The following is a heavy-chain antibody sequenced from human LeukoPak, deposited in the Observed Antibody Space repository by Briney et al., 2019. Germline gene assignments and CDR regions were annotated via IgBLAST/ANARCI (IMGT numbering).Heavy chain of an antibody. CDR1: GGSFSGYS. Sequence: SETLSLTCAVYGGSFSGYSWNWIRQPPVKGLEWIGEINHSGGTNYNPSLKGRVTISVDTSKKQFSLKLSSVTAADTAVYYCARGVDYYGVWGQGTLVTVSS. V-gene: IGHV4-34*01. CDR2: INHSGGT. J-gene: IGHJ4*02. D-gene: IGHD3-10*01. CDR3: ARGVDYYGV.